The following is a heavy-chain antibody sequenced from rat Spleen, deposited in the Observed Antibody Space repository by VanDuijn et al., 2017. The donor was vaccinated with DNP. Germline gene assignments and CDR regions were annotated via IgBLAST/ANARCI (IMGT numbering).Heavy chain of an antibody. J-gene: IGHJ1*01. Sequence: QVQLKESGPGLVQPSQTLSLTCTVSGFSLTSYHVHWFRQPPGKGLEWLGVKWNNGGTDYNSAIISRLSISRDTSKSQVFLKMNSLQTEDTAIYFCTRAYYTSPYWYFDFWGPGTMVTVSS. D-gene: IGHD1-2*01. CDR1: GFSLTSYH. CDR3: TRAYYTSPYWYFDF. V-gene: IGHV2-1*01. CDR2: KWNNGGT.